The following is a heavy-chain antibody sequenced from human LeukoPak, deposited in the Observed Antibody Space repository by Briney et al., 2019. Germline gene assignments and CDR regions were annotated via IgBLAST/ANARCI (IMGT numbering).Heavy chain of an antibody. CDR2: IYYSGST. J-gene: IGHJ4*02. V-gene: IGHV4-31*03. D-gene: IGHD2-2*01. CDR1: GGSISSGGYY. Sequence: SETLSLTCTVSGGSISSGGYYWSWIRQHPGKGLEWIGYIYYSGSTYYNPSLKSRVTISVDTSKNQFSLKLSSVTAADTAAYYCARGTPVRVDYWGQGTLVTVPS. CDR3: ARGTPVRVDY.